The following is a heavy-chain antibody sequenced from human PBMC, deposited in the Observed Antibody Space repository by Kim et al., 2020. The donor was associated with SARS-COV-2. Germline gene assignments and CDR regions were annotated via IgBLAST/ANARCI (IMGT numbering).Heavy chain of an antibody. V-gene: IGHV3-48*04. Sequence: GGSLRLSCATSGFTLSRYSMNWVRQSPGKGLEWVSHISGTGTITKHADSVRGRFTISRDNAKNSLLLQMNGLRAEDTAVYYCVRENYWAFDIWGQGTMVT. J-gene: IGHJ3*02. CDR3: VRENYWAFDI. CDR1: GFTLSRYS. CDR2: ISGTGTIT. D-gene: IGHD2-15*01.